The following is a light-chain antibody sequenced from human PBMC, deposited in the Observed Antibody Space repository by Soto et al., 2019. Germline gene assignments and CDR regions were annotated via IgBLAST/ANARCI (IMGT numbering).Light chain of an antibody. J-gene: IGLJ2*01. CDR1: SSDVGGYNY. CDR2: EVS. V-gene: IGLV2-14*01. Sequence: QSVLTQPASVSGSPGKSITISCTGTSSDVGGYNYVSWYQQHPGKAPKRMIYEVSNRPSGVSNRFSGSKSGNTASLTISGLQAEDEADYYCSSYTSSSTVVFGGGTKVTVL. CDR3: SSYTSSSTVV.